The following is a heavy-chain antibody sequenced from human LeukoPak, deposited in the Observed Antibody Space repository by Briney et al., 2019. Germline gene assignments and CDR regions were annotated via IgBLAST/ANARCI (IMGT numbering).Heavy chain of an antibody. Sequence: GESLKISCVASGITFRSSSMHWVRQAPGKGLEWLAFIRFDGSTKYYADSVKGRFTVSRDNSKSTLHLQMNSLRAEDTAVYYCAQPDFWGQGTLVTVSS. CDR2: IRFDGSTK. V-gene: IGHV3-30*02. J-gene: IGHJ4*02. CDR1: GITFRSSS. CDR3: AQPDF.